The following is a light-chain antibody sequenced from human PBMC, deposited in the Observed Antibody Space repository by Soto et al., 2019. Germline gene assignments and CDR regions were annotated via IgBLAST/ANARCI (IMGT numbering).Light chain of an antibody. CDR1: QSVSSN. V-gene: IGKV3-15*01. CDR3: QQYQNLWT. CDR2: SAS. J-gene: IGKJ1*01. Sequence: IVMTQSPAPLSVSPGERATLSCRASQSVSSNLAWYQQKPGQAPRLLIYSASTRATGIPARFSGSGSGTEFTLTISSLQSEDFAVYYCQQYQNLWTFRQGTKVDIK.